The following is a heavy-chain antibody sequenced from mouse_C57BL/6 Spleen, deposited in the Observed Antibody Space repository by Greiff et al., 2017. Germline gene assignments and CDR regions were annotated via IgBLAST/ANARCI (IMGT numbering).Heavy chain of an antibody. CDR3: ARTYYYGSSSWYFDV. J-gene: IGHJ1*03. CDR2: IYPGDGDT. Sequence: VQLQQSGPELVKPGASVKISCKASGYAFSSSWMNWVKQRPGKGLEWIGRIYPGDGDTNYNGKFKGKATLTADKSSSTAYMQLSSLTSEDSAVYCCARTYYYGSSSWYFDVWGTGTTVTVSS. V-gene: IGHV1-82*01. D-gene: IGHD1-1*01. CDR1: GYAFSSSW.